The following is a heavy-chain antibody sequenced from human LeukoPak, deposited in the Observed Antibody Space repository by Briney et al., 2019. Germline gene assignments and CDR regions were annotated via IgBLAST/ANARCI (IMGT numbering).Heavy chain of an antibody. CDR2: INPSGGST. CDR3: ARDLLTEVATILVDP. J-gene: IGHJ5*02. CDR1: GYTFTSYY. V-gene: IGHV1-46*01. D-gene: IGHD5-24*01. Sequence: GASVKVSCKASGYTFTSYYMHWVRQAPGQGLEWMGIINPSGGSTSYAQKFQGRVTMTRDTSTSTVYMELSSLRSEDTAVYYCARDLLTEVATILVDPWGQGTLVTVSS.